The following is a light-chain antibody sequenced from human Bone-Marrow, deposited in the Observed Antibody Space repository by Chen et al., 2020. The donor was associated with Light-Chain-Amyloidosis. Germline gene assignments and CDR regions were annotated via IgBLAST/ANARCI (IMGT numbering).Light chain of an antibody. CDR1: SSNIGAGFS. CDR2: GNT. V-gene: IGLV1-40*01. Sequence: QSVLTQPPSVSGAPGQRVTISCTGSSSNIGAGFSVHWYQQLSGTVTKLLIYGNTNRPSGVPDRFSGSKSGTSASLAITGLQAEDEADYYCQSYDNSLSGPVVFGGGTKLTVL. J-gene: IGLJ2*01. CDR3: QSYDNSLSGPVV.